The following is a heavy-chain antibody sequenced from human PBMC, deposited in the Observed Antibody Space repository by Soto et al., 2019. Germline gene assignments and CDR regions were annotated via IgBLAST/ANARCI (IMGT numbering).Heavy chain of an antibody. D-gene: IGHD3-10*01. Sequence: GGSVKVCFKASGYSFTAHYIHWVRQVPGKRLEHFGWIKTYNGGTYYSPKFLARVTFTRDTSTNTAYMEVSGLNSYDTAVYFCARDFCTLGSGSPCPLYGLDFWGQGTTVTVSS. CDR2: IKTYNGGT. CDR1: GYSFTAHY. J-gene: IGHJ6*01. V-gene: IGHV1-2*02. CDR3: ARDFCTLGSGSPCPLYGLDF.